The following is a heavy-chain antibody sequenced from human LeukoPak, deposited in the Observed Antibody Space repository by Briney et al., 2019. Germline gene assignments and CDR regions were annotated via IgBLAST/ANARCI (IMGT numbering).Heavy chain of an antibody. CDR2: IIPILGSA. Sequence: SVKVSCKASGGTFSSYAISWVRQAPGQGLEWMGWIIPILGSANYAQSFQGRVTMTADESTSTAYMELSSLRSEDTAVYYCARDRYSSSSGVYYFDYWGQGTLVTVSS. V-gene: IGHV1-69*11. CDR3: ARDRYSSSSGVYYFDY. D-gene: IGHD6-6*01. CDR1: GGTFSSYA. J-gene: IGHJ4*02.